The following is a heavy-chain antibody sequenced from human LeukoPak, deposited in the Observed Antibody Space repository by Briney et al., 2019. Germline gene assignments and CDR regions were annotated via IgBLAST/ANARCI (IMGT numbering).Heavy chain of an antibody. D-gene: IGHD3-22*01. CDR1: GFTFSSYW. J-gene: IGHJ4*02. CDR2: INSDGSST. V-gene: IGHV3-74*01. CDR3: ARWGYYESSGYNL. Sequence: GGSLRLSCAASGFTFSSYWMHWVRHAPGKGLVWVSRINSDGSSTSYVDSVKGRFTISRDNAKNTLYLHMNSLRAEDTAVYYCARWGYYESSGYNLWGQGTLVTVSS.